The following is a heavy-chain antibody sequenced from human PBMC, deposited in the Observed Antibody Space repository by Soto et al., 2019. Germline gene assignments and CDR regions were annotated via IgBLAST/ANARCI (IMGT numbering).Heavy chain of an antibody. CDR2: IIPIFGTA. D-gene: IGHD2-15*01. CDR1: GGTFSSYA. J-gene: IGHJ4*02. V-gene: IGHV1-69*13. CDR3: ASTVRSALFGY. Sequence: SVKVSCKASGGTFSSYAISWVRQAPGQGLEWMGGIIPIFGTANYAQKFQGRVTITADESTSTAYMEPSSVRSEDTAVYYCASTVRSALFGYWGKRTLVKVSS.